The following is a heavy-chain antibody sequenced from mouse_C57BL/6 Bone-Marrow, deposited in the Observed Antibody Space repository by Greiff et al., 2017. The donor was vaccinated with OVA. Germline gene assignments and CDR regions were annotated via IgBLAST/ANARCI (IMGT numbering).Heavy chain of an antibody. Sequence: EVQVVESGPSLVRPSQTLSLTCTVTGFSINSDCYWIWIRQFPGNKLEYIGYTFYSGITYYNPSLESRTYITRDTSKNQFSLKLSSVTTEDTATYYCARDRNGYYKGYYFDYWGQGTTLTVSS. CDR3: ARDRNGYYKGYYFDY. J-gene: IGHJ2*01. D-gene: IGHD2-3*01. CDR1: GFSINSDCY. CDR2: TFYSGIT. V-gene: IGHV3-3*01.